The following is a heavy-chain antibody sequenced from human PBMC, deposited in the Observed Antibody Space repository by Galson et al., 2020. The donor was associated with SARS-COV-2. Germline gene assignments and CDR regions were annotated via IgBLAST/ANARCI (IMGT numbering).Heavy chain of an antibody. J-gene: IGHJ6*03. V-gene: IGHV1-69*10. D-gene: IGHD5-18*01. Sequence: SVKVSCKASGGTFSSYAISWVRQAPGQGLEWMGGIIPILGIANYAQKFQGRVTITADKSTSTAYMELSSLRSEDTAVYYCARGGGWIQLWLPNKYYYDMDVWGKGTTVTVSS. CDR1: GGTFSSYA. CDR2: IIPILGIA. CDR3: ARGGGWIQLWLPNKYYYDMDV.